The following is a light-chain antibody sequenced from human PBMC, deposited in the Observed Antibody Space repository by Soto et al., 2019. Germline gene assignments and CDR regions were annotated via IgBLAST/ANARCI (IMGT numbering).Light chain of an antibody. J-gene: IGKJ2*01. V-gene: IGKV3-15*01. Sequence: EVVMTQSPGTLSVSPGEGANLSCRASQSVSVNLAWYQHRPGQAPRPLIYDASTRAIGVPARFSGRGSGTDFTLTISSLQSEDFAIYYCLQYNSWPYTFGRGTKLEI. CDR3: LQYNSWPYT. CDR2: DAS. CDR1: QSVSVN.